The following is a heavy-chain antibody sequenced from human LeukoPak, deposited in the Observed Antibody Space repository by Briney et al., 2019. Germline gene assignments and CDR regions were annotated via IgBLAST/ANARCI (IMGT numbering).Heavy chain of an antibody. CDR2: ISYDGSNK. V-gene: IGHV3-30*04. CDR3: ARASYGDYVGSWVY. J-gene: IGHJ4*02. D-gene: IGHD4-17*01. CDR1: GFTFSSYA. Sequence: GRSLRLSCAASGFTFSSYAMHWVRQAPGKGLEWVAVISYDGSNKYYADSVKGRFTISRDNSKNTLYLQMNSLRAEDTAVYYCARASYGDYVGSWVYWGQGTLVTVSS.